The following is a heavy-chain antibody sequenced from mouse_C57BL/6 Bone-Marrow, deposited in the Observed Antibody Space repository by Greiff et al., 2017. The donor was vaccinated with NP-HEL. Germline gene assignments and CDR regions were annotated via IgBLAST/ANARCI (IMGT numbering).Heavy chain of an antibody. CDR1: GYTFTSYW. D-gene: IGHD4-1*01. Sequence: VQLQQSGTELVKPGASVKLSCKASGYTFTSYWMHWVKQRPGQGLEWIGNINPSNGGTNYNEKFKSKATLTVDKSSSTAYMQLSSLTSEDSAVYYCAREGSLLAGTDYYAMDDGGQGTSGTVAA. CDR2: INPSNGGT. J-gene: IGHJ4*01. CDR3: AREGSLLAGTDYYAMDD. V-gene: IGHV1-53*01.